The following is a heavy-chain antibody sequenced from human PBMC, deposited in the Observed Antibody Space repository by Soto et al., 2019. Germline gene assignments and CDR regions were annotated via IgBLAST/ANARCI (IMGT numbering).Heavy chain of an antibody. V-gene: IGHV4-30-4*01. Sequence: PSETLSLTCTVSGGSISSGGYYWSWIRQPPGKGLEWIGYIYNGGTTYNNPSLTSRVTISVDTSNNQFSLKLSSVSAADTAVYYCARGPSGDKVDYWGQGTLVTVS. J-gene: IGHJ4*02. D-gene: IGHD7-27*01. CDR3: ARGPSGDKVDY. CDR2: IYNGGTT. CDR1: GGSISSGGYY.